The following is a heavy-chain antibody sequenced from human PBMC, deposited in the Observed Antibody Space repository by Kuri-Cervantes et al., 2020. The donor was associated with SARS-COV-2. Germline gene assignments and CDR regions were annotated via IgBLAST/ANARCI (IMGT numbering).Heavy chain of an antibody. V-gene: IGHV1-69*13. J-gene: IGHJ4*02. CDR1: GGTFSSYA. CDR3: ARGRVAGSHLSFYY. CDR2: IIPIFGTA. Sequence: SVKVSCKASGGTFSSYAISWVRQAPGQGLEWMGGIIPIFGTANYAQKFQGRVTITGDESTSTAYMELSSLRSEDTAVYYCARGRVAGSHLSFYYWGQGTLVTVSS. D-gene: IGHD6-19*01.